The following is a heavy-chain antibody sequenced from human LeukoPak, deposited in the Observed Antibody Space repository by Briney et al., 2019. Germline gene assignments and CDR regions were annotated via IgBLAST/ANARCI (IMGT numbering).Heavy chain of an antibody. J-gene: IGHJ4*02. CDR1: GFTVSCNS. CDR2: IYSAGST. Sequence: GGSLRLSCTVSGFTVSCNSMSWVRQAPGKGLEWVSSIYSAGSTHYSDSVKGRFTISIDNSENTLYLQMNSLRAEDTAVYYCARDRAYCGGDCYPGYFDYWGQGTLVTVSS. V-gene: IGHV3-53*05. CDR3: ARDRAYCGGDCYPGYFDY. D-gene: IGHD2-21*02.